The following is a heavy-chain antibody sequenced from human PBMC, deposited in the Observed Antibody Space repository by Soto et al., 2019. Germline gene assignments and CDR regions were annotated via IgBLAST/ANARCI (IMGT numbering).Heavy chain of an antibody. Sequence: QITLKESGPTLVKPTQTLTLTCTFSGFSLSTSGVGVGWIRQPPGKALEWLALIYWDDDKRYSPSLKSRLTSTKDTSKNQVVLTITNMDPVDTATYYCARDCSVLYGFDCWGQGTLVTVSS. CDR3: ARDCSVLYGFDC. CDR1: GFSLSTSGVG. D-gene: IGHD2-21*01. V-gene: IGHV2-5*02. J-gene: IGHJ4*02. CDR2: IYWDDDK.